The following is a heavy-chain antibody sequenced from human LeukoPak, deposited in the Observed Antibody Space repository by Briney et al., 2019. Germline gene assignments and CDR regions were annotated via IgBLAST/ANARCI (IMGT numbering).Heavy chain of an antibody. V-gene: IGHV3-23*01. CDR1: GFTFSGYA. CDR3: AKVGTGRSDY. D-gene: IGHD1-14*01. CDR2: ISGSGGST. J-gene: IGHJ4*02. Sequence: SGGSLRLSCAASGFTFSGYAMSWVRQAPGEGLEWVSAISGSGGSTYYADSVKGRFTMSRDNSKNTLYLQMNSLRAEDTAVYYCAKVGTGRSDYWGQGTLVTVSS.